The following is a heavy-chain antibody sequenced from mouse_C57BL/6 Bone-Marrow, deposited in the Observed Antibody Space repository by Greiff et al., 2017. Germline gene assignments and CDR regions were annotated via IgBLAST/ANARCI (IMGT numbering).Heavy chain of an antibody. CDR3: ARSNWVPAWFAY. D-gene: IGHD4-1*02. Sequence: VQLQQPGAELVMPGASVKLSCKASGYTFTSYWMHWVKQRPGQGLEWIGMIHPNSGSTNYNEKFKSKATLTVDKSSSTAYMQLSSLTSEDSAVYYCARSNWVPAWFAYWGQGTLVTVSA. CDR2: IHPNSGST. CDR1: GYTFTSYW. V-gene: IGHV1-64*01. J-gene: IGHJ3*01.